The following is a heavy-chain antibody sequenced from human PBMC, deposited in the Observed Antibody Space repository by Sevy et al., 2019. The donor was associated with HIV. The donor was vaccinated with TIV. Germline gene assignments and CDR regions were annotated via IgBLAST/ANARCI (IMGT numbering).Heavy chain of an antibody. Sequence: GGSLRLSCAASGFTFADAWMTWVRQAPGKGLEWVGRIKSKADGGTADYAAPVKARFTISRDDSKTTLNLQMNSLKTEDAAVYYCTTDAGFSPWYAFQHWGQGSLVTVSS. D-gene: IGHD6-13*01. J-gene: IGHJ1*01. V-gene: IGHV3-15*01. CDR2: IKSKADGGTA. CDR3: TTDAGFSPWYAFQH. CDR1: GFTFADAW.